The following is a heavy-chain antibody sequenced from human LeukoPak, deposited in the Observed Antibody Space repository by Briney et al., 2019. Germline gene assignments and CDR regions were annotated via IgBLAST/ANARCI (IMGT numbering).Heavy chain of an antibody. CDR3: ARDPLYGDYFY. V-gene: IGHV1-69*05. CDR2: IIPMYGTA. Sequence: ASVKVSCKASGGICIIFAISWVRQAPGQGLEWMGRIIPMYGTANYAQKFQGRVTITTDESTSTAYMELSSLMSEDTAVYYCARDPLYGDYFYWGQGTLVTVSS. D-gene: IGHD4-17*01. CDR1: GGICIIFA. J-gene: IGHJ4*02.